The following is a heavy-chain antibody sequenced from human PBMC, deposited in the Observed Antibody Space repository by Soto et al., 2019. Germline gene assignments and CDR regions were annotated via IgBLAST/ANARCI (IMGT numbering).Heavy chain of an antibody. V-gene: IGHV4-59*08. CDR1: GCSISSYD. J-gene: IGHJ4*02. D-gene: IGHD2-2*01. Sequence: SETLSLTCTVSGCSISSYDWSWIRQPPGKGLEWIGYIYYSGGTNYNPSLKSRVTISVDTSKNQFSLKLSSVTAADTAVYYCARHRWDIVVVPSGYFDYWGQGTLVTVSS. CDR2: IYYSGGT. CDR3: ARHRWDIVVVPSGYFDY.